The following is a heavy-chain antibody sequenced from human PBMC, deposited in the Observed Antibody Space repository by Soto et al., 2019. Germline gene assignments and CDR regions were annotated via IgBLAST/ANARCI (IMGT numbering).Heavy chain of an antibody. CDR1: GGTFSSYA. CDR3: AREGYCSGGSCYPRDIYYYYGMDV. J-gene: IGHJ6*02. V-gene: IGHV1-69*13. CDR2: IIPIFGTA. Sequence: GASVKVSCKASGGTFSSYAISWVRQAPGQGLEWMGGIIPIFGTANYAQKFQGRVTITADESTSTAYMELSSLRSEDTAVYYCAREGYCSGGSCYPRDIYYYYGMDVWGQGTTVTVSS. D-gene: IGHD2-15*01.